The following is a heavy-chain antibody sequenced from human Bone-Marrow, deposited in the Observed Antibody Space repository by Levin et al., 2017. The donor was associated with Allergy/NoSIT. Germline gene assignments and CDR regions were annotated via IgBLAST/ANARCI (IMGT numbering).Heavy chain of an antibody. V-gene: IGHV3-9*01. Sequence: GGSLRLSCAASGFTFDDYAMHWVRQAPGKGLEWVSGISWNSGSIGYADSVKGRFTISRDNAKNSLYLQMNSLRAEDTALYYCAKDTGSGSYHYDYGMDGWGQGTTVTVSS. CDR1: GFTFDDYA. J-gene: IGHJ6*02. D-gene: IGHD3-10*01. CDR3: AKDTGSGSYHYDYGMDG. CDR2: ISWNSGSI.